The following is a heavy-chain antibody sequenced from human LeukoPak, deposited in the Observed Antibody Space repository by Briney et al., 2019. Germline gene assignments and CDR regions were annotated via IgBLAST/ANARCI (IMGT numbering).Heavy chain of an antibody. V-gene: IGHV3-33*06. J-gene: IGHJ4*02. CDR1: GFIFSAYG. CDR3: AKLLTYYYDSSGP. D-gene: IGHD3-22*01. Sequence: PGGSRRLSCAASGFIFSAYGMHWVRQAPGKGLEWVAVIWLDGSNKYYGDSVKGRFTISRDNSKNTLYLQMNSLRAEDTAVYYCAKLLTYYYDSSGPWGQGTLVTVSS. CDR2: IWLDGSNK.